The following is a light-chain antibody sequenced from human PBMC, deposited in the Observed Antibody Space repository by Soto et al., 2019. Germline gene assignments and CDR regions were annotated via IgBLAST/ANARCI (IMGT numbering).Light chain of an antibody. J-gene: IGLJ1*01. CDR3: SSYTSSSTRV. CDR2: EVS. V-gene: IGLV2-14*01. CDR1: SSDVGGYNY. Sequence: QSALTQPASVSVSPGQSITISCTGTSSDVGGYNYVSWYQQHPGKAPKLMISEVSNRPSGVSNRFSGSKSGNTASLTISGLQAEDEADYYCSSYTSSSTRVFGTGTKLTVL.